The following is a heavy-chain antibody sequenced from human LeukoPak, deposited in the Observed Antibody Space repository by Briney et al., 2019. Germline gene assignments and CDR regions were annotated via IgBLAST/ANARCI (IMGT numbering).Heavy chain of an antibody. CDR3: ARDIRAVGVTLYFDY. J-gene: IGHJ4*02. V-gene: IGHV3-11*01. Sequence: GGSLRLSCAASGFTFSNYYMSWIRQTPGKGLEWLSYISGSGGDIHYADSVKGRFTISRDNAKNSLYLQMNSLRAEDTAMYYCARDIRAVGVTLYFDYWGQGIPVTVTS. CDR2: ISGSGGDI. CDR1: GFTFSNYY. D-gene: IGHD1-26*01.